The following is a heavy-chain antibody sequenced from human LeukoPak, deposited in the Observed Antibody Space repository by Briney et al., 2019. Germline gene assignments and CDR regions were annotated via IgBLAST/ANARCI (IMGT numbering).Heavy chain of an antibody. J-gene: IGHJ6*03. D-gene: IGHD1-1*01. V-gene: IGHV4-34*01. Sequence: NPSETLSLTCAVYGGSFSGYYWSWIRQPPGKGLEWIGEINHSGSTNYNPSLKSRVTISVDTSKNQFSLKLSSVTAADTAVYYCARATGTTSHYYYYMDVWGKGTTVTISS. CDR3: ARATGTTSHYYYYMDV. CDR1: GGSFSGYY. CDR2: INHSGST.